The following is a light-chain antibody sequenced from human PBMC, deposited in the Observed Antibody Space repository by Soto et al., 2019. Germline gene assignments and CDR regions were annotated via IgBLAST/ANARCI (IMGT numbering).Light chain of an antibody. J-gene: IGKJ1*01. CDR1: QSISSW. Sequence: DIQMTQSPSTLSASLGDVLTITCRTSQSISSWLAWYQQKPGKAPKLLIHQASSLASGVPSRFSGGGSGTEFTLTINSLQADDFATYYCQQYNSHSETFGKGTKVDIK. V-gene: IGKV1-5*03. CDR2: QAS. CDR3: QQYNSHSET.